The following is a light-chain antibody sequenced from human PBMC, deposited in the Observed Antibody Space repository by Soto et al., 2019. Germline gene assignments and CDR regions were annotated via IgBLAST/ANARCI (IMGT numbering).Light chain of an antibody. CDR3: CSYAGSSSYA. J-gene: IGLJ1*01. V-gene: IGLV2-11*01. CDR1: SSDVGGYNY. CDR2: DVT. Sequence: QSALTQPRSVSGSPGQSVAISCTGTSSDVGGYNYVSWYQQHPGKAPKLIIYDVTKRPSGVPDRFSGSSSGNTASLTISGLQAEDEADYYCCSYAGSSSYAFGTGTKLTVL.